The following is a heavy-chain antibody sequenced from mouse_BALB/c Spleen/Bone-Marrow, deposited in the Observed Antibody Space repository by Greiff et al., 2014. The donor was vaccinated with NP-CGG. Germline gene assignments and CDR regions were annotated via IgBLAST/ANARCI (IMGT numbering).Heavy chain of an antibody. Sequence: VQLQQSGAELVKPGASVKLSCKASGYTFTSYWMHWVKQRPGHGLEWIGEINPSNGRTNYNEKFKSKATLTVDKSSSTAYMQLSSLTSEDSAVYYCAGPFDYWGQGTTLTVSS. V-gene: IGHV1S81*02. CDR1: GYTFTSYW. CDR2: INPSNGRT. CDR3: AGPFDY. J-gene: IGHJ2*01.